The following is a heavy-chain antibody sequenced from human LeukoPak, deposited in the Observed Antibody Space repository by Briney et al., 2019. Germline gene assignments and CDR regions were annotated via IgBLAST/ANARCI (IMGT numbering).Heavy chain of an antibody. CDR3: ARGEPSVVVYDY. CDR2: IHHSGIT. CDR1: GGSITGYY. D-gene: IGHD2-21*01. V-gene: IGHV4-59*01. Sequence: PSAALSLTCPVSGGSITGYYWSWIRQPPGKGLEWIGYIHHSGITNYNPSLKSRVTVSVDTSKNQFSLKLTSVTAADTAVYYCARGEPSVVVYDYWGQGTLVTVSS. J-gene: IGHJ4*02.